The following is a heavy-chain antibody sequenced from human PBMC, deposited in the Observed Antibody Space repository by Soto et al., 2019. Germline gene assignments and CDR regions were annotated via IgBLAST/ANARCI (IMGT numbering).Heavy chain of an antibody. CDR2: ISSYNGNT. CDR3: ARDANLGPIAADY. Sequence: QVQLVQSGAEVKKPGASVKVSCKASGYTFANYGISWVRQAPGQGLEWMGWISSYNGNTKYAQNLQGRVTMTTDTSTSTAHMELRSLSSDDTAVYYCARDANLGPIAADYCGQGPLVTVSS. D-gene: IGHD6-13*01. J-gene: IGHJ4*02. V-gene: IGHV1-18*01. CDR1: GYTFANYG.